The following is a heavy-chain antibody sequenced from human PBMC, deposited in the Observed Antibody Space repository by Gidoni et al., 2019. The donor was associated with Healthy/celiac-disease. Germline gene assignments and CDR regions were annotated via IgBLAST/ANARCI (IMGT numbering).Heavy chain of an antibody. J-gene: IGHJ3*02. D-gene: IGHD1-26*01. V-gene: IGHV1-69*02. CDR2: IIPILGIA. Sequence: QVQLVQSGAEVKKPGSSVKVPRKASGGTFSSYTISWVRQVPGQGLEWMGRIIPILGIASYAQKFQGRVTITANKSTSTAYVELSSLRSADTAVYYCASLAVIVGARGAFDIWGQGTMVTVSS. CDR3: ASLAVIVGARGAFDI. CDR1: GGTFSSYT.